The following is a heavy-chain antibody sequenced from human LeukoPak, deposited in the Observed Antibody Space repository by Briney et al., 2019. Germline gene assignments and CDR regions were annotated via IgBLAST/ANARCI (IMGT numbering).Heavy chain of an antibody. CDR3: GGGVVRGGWYHLFDY. Sequence: ASVKVSCKASGYTFTSYYMHWVRQAPGQGLEWMGIINPSGGSTSYAQKFQGRVTMTRDMSTSTVYMELSSLSSEDTAVYYCGGGVVRGGWYHLFDYWGQGTLVTVSS. CDR2: INPSGGST. V-gene: IGHV1-46*01. CDR1: GYTFTSYY. J-gene: IGHJ4*02. D-gene: IGHD6-19*01.